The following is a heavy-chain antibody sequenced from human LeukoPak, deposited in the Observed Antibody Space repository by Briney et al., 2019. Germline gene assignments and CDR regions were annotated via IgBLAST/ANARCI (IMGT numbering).Heavy chain of an antibody. D-gene: IGHD6-13*01. CDR2: IYYSGST. CDR1: GVSVSSGSYY. V-gene: IGHV4-61*01. J-gene: IGHJ4*02. CDR3: ARAPRKGIAKSYYFDY. Sequence: SSETLSLTCTVSGVSVSSGSYYWSWIRQPPGKGLEWIGCIYYSGSTNYNPSLKSRVTISVDTSKNQFSLKLSSVTAADTAVYYCARAPRKGIAKSYYFDYWGQGTLVTVSS.